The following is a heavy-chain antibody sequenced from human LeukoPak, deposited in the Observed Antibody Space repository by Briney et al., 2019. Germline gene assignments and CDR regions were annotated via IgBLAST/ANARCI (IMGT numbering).Heavy chain of an antibody. V-gene: IGHV3-23*01. CDR2: ISGSGGGT. CDR1: GFTFNSYA. CDR3: AKDLGRYRNNYFDY. D-gene: IGHD1-26*01. Sequence: GGSLRLSCAASGFTFNSYAMSWVRQAPEKGLEWVATISGSGGGTYYADSVKGRFTISRDDSKNTLYLQMNSLRAEDTAVYYCAKDLGRYRNNYFDYWGQGTLVTVPS. J-gene: IGHJ4*02.